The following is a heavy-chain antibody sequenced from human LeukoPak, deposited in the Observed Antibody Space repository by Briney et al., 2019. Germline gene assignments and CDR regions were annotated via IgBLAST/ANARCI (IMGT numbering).Heavy chain of an antibody. Sequence: GGSLRLSCAAPGFTFSSYGMCWVRQAPGKGLEWGGRIKSKTDGGTTDYAAPVKGRFTISRDDSKNTLYLQMNSLKTEDTAVYYCTTGFDFWSGYYRTYYFDYWGQGTLVTVSS. CDR1: GFTFSSYG. CDR3: TTGFDFWSGYYRTYYFDY. D-gene: IGHD3-3*01. J-gene: IGHJ4*02. CDR2: IKSKTDGGTT. V-gene: IGHV3-15*01.